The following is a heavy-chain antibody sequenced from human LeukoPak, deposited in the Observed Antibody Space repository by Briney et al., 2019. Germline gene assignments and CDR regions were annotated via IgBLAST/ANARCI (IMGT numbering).Heavy chain of an antibody. CDR1: EFTFSSYS. CDR2: INPDGSST. J-gene: IGHJ5*02. Sequence: PGGSLRLSCAGSEFTFSSYSMHWVRQVPGKGPVWLSRINPDGSSTTYADSVKGRFTISRDNAKNMLYLQINSLRVEDTAIYYCARGGKLEPTAMPTWGQGSLAVVSS. V-gene: IGHV3-74*01. D-gene: IGHD2-2*01. CDR3: ARGGKLEPTAMPT.